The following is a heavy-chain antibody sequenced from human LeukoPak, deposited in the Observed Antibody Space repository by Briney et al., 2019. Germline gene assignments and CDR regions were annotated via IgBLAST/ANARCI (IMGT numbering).Heavy chain of an antibody. CDR2: ISSSGSAI. Sequence: PGGSLRLSCAGSGFTFSSYEMNWVRQAPGKGLEWVSYISSSGSAIYYADSVKGRFTTSRDNAKNSLYLQMNSLRADDTAVYYCVRPSGIAVSGGTDYWGQGTLVTVSS. D-gene: IGHD6-19*01. CDR1: GFTFSSYE. CDR3: VRPSGIAVSGGTDY. J-gene: IGHJ4*02. V-gene: IGHV3-48*03.